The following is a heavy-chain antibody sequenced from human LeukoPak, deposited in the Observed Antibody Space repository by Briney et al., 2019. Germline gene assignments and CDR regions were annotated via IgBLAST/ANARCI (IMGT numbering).Heavy chain of an antibody. V-gene: IGHV4-59*01. D-gene: IGHD3-22*01. CDR3: ARVLSGNYYDSSGYHYYFDY. Sequence: PSETLSLTCTVSGDSISNYYWSWIRQPPGKGLEWIGYIYYSRSTNYNPSLKSRVTISVDTSKNQFSLKLSSVTPADTAVYYCARVLSGNYYDSSGYHYYFDYWGQGTLVTVSS. CDR1: GDSISNYY. J-gene: IGHJ4*02. CDR2: IYYSRST.